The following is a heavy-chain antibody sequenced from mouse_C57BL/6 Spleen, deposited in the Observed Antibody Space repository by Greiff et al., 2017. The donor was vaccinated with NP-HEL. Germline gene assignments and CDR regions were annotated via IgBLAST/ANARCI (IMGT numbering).Heavy chain of an antibody. V-gene: IGHV1-15*01. CDR2: IDPETGGT. J-gene: IGHJ2*01. CDR3: TRGPYYFDY. CDR1: GYTFTDYE. Sequence: VQLVESGAELVRPGASVTLSCKASGYTFTDYEMHWVKQTPVHGLEWIGAIDPETGGTAYNQKFKGKAILTADKSSSTAYIEPRSLTSEDSGGYYCTRGPYYFDYWGQGTTLTVSS.